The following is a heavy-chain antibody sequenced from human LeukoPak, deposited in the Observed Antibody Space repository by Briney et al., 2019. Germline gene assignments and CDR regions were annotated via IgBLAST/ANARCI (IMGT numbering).Heavy chain of an antibody. J-gene: IGHJ3*01. CDR1: GFTFSSYS. V-gene: IGHV3-48*01. CDR3: ARDTDYAFDV. CDR2: ISRTT. Sequence: PGGSLRLSCAASGFTFSSYSFNWVRQAPGKGLEWVSYISRTTSYADSVKGRFTISRDNGKSSLYLQMNSLRAEDTAVYYCARDTDYAFDVWGQGTMVTVSS.